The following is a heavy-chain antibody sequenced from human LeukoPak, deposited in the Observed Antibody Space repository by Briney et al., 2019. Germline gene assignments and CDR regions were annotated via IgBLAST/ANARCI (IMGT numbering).Heavy chain of an antibody. Sequence: ASVKVSCKASGYTFTSYDINWVRQATGQGLEWMGWMNPNSGNTGYAQKFQGRVTMTRNTSISTAYMELSSLRSEDTAVYYCAREGPIAARRFTWFDPWGQGTLVTVSS. CDR2: MNPNSGNT. CDR3: AREGPIAARRFTWFDP. J-gene: IGHJ5*02. V-gene: IGHV1-8*01. D-gene: IGHD6-6*01. CDR1: GYTFTSYD.